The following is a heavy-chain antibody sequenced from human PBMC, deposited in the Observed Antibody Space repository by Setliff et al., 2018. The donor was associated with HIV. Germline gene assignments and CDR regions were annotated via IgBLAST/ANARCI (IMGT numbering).Heavy chain of an antibody. V-gene: IGHV3-30*02. CDR1: GFIFATYG. J-gene: IGHJ4*02. D-gene: IGHD1-1*01. CDR2: IRSDESDT. CDR3: ASARIPTGGTSTSFDY. Sequence: GSLRLSCAASGFIFATYGMHWVRQAPGKGLEWVAFIRSDESDTYYSDSVKGRFTISRDTSKNTLFLQINGLRPGDTGVYYCASARIPTGGTSTSFDYWGQGTQVTVSS.